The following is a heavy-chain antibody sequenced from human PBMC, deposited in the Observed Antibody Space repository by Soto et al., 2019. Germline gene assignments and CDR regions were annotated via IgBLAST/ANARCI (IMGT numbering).Heavy chain of an antibody. V-gene: IGHV3-11*05. J-gene: IGHJ5*02. CDR1: GFTFSDYY. Sequence: QVQLVESGGALVKPGGSLRLSCTSSGFTFSDYYMSWIRQAPGKGLEWVADISEGNTYANYADSVKGRFIISRDNTNHSLYLQMNSLKVEDIAVHYCSRSRDCDNTRCALSSRFDPLGQGTLVTVSS. CDR3: SRSRDCDNTRCALSSRFDP. D-gene: IGHD2-21*01. CDR2: ISEGNTYA.